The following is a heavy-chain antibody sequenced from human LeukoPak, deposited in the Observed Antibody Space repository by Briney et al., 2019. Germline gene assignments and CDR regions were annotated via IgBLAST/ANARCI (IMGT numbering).Heavy chain of an antibody. J-gene: IGHJ4*02. CDR3: ARALRMAAERFDY. CDR1: GYTLTSYA. V-gene: IGHV1-8*01. CDR2: MNPNSRNT. D-gene: IGHD6-13*01. Sequence: ASLMVSSTPSGYTLTSYAINWVPQATGQGLEWMGWMNPNSRNTGYPQKFQGRVTMTRNTSINTAYMELSSLGSEETAVYYCARALRMAAERFDYWGQGTLVTVSS.